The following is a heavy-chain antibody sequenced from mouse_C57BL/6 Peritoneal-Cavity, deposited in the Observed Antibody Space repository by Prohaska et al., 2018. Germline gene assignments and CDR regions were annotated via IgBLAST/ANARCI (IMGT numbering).Heavy chain of an antibody. CDR2: INPDSSTI. V-gene: IGHV4-1*01. CDR1: GIDFSRYW. CDR3: ARRYYGNYCYAMDY. Sequence: EVKLLQSGGGLVQPGGSLKLSCAASGIDFSRYWMSWVRRAPGKGIEWIEEINPDSSTINYAPSLKDKFIISRDNAKNTLYLQMSKVRSEDTALYYCARRYYGNYCYAMDYWGQGTSVTVSS. J-gene: IGHJ4*01. D-gene: IGHD2-1*01.